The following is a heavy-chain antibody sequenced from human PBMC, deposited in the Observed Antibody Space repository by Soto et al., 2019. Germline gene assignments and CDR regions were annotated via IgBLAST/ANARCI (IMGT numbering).Heavy chain of an antibody. CDR3: ARDRSGEDSSGWYDY. J-gene: IGHJ4*02. V-gene: IGHV3-30-3*01. CDR1: GFTFSSYA. Sequence: ESGGGVVQPGRSLRLSCAASGFTFSSYAMHWVRQAPGKGLEWVAVISYDGSNKYYADSVKGRFTISRDNSKNTLYLQMNSLRAEDTAVYYCARDRSGEDSSGWYDYWGQGTLVTVSS. D-gene: IGHD6-19*01. CDR2: ISYDGSNK.